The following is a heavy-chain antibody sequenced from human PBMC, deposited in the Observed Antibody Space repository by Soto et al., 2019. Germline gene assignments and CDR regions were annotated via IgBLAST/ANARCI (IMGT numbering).Heavy chain of an antibody. D-gene: IGHD6-13*01. J-gene: IGHJ6*03. CDR2: IYSGGST. CDR3: ASLAAAGVYYYYYMDV. CDR1: GFTVSSNY. Sequence: GSLRLSCAASGFTVSSNYMSWVRQAPGKGLEWVSVIYSGGSTYYADSVKGRFTISRDNSKNTLYLQMNSLRAEDTAVYYCASLAAAGVYYYYYMDVWGKGTTVTVSS. V-gene: IGHV3-66*01.